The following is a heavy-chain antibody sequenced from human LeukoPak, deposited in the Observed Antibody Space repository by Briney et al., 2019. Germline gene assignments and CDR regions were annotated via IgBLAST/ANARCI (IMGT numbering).Heavy chain of an antibody. CDR2: INGGGYNT. CDR3: ARASGIYGSGWYFDY. V-gene: IGHV3-23*01. CDR1: GFTFDNYV. J-gene: IGHJ4*02. Sequence: GGSLRLSCAASGFTFDNYVMSWVRQAPGKGLEWVSTINGGGYNTYYADSVKGRFTISRDNSKNTLSLQVNTLRAEDTAVYYCARASGIYGSGWYFDYWGQGTLVTVSS. D-gene: IGHD6-19*01.